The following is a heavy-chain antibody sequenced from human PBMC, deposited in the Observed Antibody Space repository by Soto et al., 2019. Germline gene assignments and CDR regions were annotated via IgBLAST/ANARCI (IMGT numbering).Heavy chain of an antibody. D-gene: IGHD4-4*01. V-gene: IGHV5-51*01. CDR2: IYPGDSDT. CDR1: GYSFTSYW. J-gene: IGHJ5*02. CDR3: ARQRSRKGLQRVIGPHNWFDP. Sequence: PGESLKISCKGSGYSFTSYWIGWVRQMPGKGLEWMGIIYPGDSDTRYSPSFQGQVTISADKSISTAYLQWSSLKASDTAMYYCARQRSRKGLQRVIGPHNWFDPWGQGTLVTVSS.